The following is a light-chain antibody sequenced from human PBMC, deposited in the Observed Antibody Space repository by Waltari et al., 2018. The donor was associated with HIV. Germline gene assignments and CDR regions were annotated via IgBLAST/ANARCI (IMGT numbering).Light chain of an antibody. CDR1: QNVLYISNKKNN. J-gene: IGKJ4*02. CDR2: WAS. CDR3: QQTYTIPPT. Sequence: DIVMIQSPDSLAVSLGERATIQCKSSQNVLYISNKKNNLGWYQQKPGQPPKMLIYWASSRQSGVPERFSGSGSGTDFTLSINGLQAEDVAVYFCQQTYTIPPTFGGGTKVEIK. V-gene: IGKV4-1*01.